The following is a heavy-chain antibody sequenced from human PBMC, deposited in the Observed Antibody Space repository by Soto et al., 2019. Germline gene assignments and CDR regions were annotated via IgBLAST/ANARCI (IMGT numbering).Heavy chain of an antibody. CDR1: GGSVSSGSYY. J-gene: IGHJ3*02. CDR2: IYYSGST. D-gene: IGHD2-2*01. Sequence: SETLSLTCTVSGGSVSSGSYYWSWIRQPPGKGLEWIGYIYYSGSTNYNPSLKSRVTISVDTSKNQFSLKLSSVTAADTAVYYCASMIPLGYCSSTSCPMGAFDIWGQGTMFTVSS. V-gene: IGHV4-61*01. CDR3: ASMIPLGYCSSTSCPMGAFDI.